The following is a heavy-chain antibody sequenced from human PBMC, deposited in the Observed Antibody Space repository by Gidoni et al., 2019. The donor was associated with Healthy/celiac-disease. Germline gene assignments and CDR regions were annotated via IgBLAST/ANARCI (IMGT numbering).Heavy chain of an antibody. V-gene: IGHV3-30*04. J-gene: IGHJ6*02. CDR1: GFTFSSYA. D-gene: IGHD4-17*01. CDR2: ISYDGSNK. CDR3: ARDKFYGDYVGYYYGMDV. Sequence: QVQLVESGGGVVQPGRSLRLSCAASGFTFSSYAMHWVRQAPGKGLEWVAVISYDGSNKYYADSVKGRFTISRDNSKNTLYLQMNSLRAEDTAVYYCARDKFYGDYVGYYYGMDVWGQGTTVTVSS.